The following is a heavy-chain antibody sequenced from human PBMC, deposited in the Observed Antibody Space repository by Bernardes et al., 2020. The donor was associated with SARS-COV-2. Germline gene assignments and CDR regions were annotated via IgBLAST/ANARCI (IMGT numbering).Heavy chain of an antibody. D-gene: IGHD6-19*01. Sequence: GGSLRLSCEASGFTFSTYWMHWVRQALGKGLQWVSRIDSDGSTTNYADSVKGRFTISRDNAKNTLFMQMNSLRADDTAVYFCARGALDGSGRYVVDWWGQGTLVTVSS. CDR1: GFTFSTYW. V-gene: IGHV3-74*01. J-gene: IGHJ4*02. CDR3: ARGALDGSGRYVVDW. CDR2: IDSDGSTT.